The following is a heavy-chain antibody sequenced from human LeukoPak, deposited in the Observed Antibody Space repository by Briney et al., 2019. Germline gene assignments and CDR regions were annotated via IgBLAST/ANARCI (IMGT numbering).Heavy chain of an antibody. CDR1: GYSISSGYY. J-gene: IGHJ4*02. Sequence: PSETLSLTCAVSGYSISSGYYWGWIRQPPGKGLEWIGRIYHSGSTYYNPSLKGRVTISVDTSKKQFSLKLSSVTAADTPVFYCARKVGASGWSDYWGQGTLVTVSS. CDR2: IYHSGST. V-gene: IGHV4-38-2*01. D-gene: IGHD6-19*01. CDR3: ARKVGASGWSDY.